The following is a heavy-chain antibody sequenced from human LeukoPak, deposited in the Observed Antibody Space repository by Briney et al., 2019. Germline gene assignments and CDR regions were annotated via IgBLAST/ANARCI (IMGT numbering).Heavy chain of an antibody. CDR1: GLTFSGYD. J-gene: IGHJ6*02. V-gene: IGHV3-48*04. CDR3: ARLRYYGMDV. CDR2: TSSSSSTI. Sequence: TGGSLRLSCAASGLTFSGYDMSWVRQAPGKGLEWVSYTSSSSSTIYYADSVKSRFTISRDNAKNSLYLQMNSLRAEDTAVYYCARLRYYGMDVWGQGTTVTVSS.